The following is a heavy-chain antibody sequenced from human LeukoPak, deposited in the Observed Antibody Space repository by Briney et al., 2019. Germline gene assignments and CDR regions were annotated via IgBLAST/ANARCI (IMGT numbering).Heavy chain of an antibody. CDR3: ARDPGSGYEEHFDY. J-gene: IGHJ4*02. Sequence: PGGSLRLSCAASGFTVSSNYMSWVRQAPGKGLEWVSVMYSGGSTFYADSVKGRFTISRDNAKNTLYLQMNSLRAEDTAVYYCARDPGSGYEEHFDYWGQGTLVTVSS. CDR2: MYSGGST. CDR1: GFTVSSNY. D-gene: IGHD5-12*01. V-gene: IGHV3-53*01.